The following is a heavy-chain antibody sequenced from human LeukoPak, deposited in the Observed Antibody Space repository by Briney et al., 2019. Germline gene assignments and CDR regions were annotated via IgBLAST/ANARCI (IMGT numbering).Heavy chain of an antibody. J-gene: IGHJ4*02. CDR1: GFTFSSYW. D-gene: IGHD3-22*01. CDR3: ARGRMLYYYDSSGYPFDY. CDR2: IKQDGSEK. Sequence: GGSLRLSCAASGFTFSSYWMNWVRQAPGKGLEWVANIKQDGSEKYYVDSVKGRFTISRDNAKNSLYLQMNSLRAEDTAVYYCARGRMLYYYDSSGYPFDYWGQGSLVTVSS. V-gene: IGHV3-7*04.